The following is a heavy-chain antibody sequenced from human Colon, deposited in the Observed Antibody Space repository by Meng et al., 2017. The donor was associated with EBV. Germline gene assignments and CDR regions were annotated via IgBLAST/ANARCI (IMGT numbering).Heavy chain of an antibody. Sequence: VEVTEPGPGLVVPSHTLSLTCTVSGGSMSSGNYYWSWIRQPPGKGLEWIGYIHHSGSAYYNPSLKSRVSISVDTSKNQFSLNLNSMTAADTAVYYCASFDHIPRRNYFDYWGQGTLVTVSS. CDR3: ASFDHIPRRNYFDY. J-gene: IGHJ4*02. CDR2: IHHSGSA. D-gene: IGHD2-21*01. CDR1: GGSMSSGNYY. V-gene: IGHV4-30-4*01.